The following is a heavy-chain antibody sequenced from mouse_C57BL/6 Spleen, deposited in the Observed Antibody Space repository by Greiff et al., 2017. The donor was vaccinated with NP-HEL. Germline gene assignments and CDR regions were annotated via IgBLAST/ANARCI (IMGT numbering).Heavy chain of an antibody. CDR1: GYTFTSYW. CDR2: IDPSDSYT. Sequence: QVQLQQPGAELVKPGASVKLSCKASGYTFTSYWMQWVKQRPGQGLEWIGEIDPSDSYTNYNQQFKGKATLTVDTSSSTAYMQLSSLTSEDSAVYYCAIYYGYDGAMDYWGQGTSVTVSS. V-gene: IGHV1-50*01. J-gene: IGHJ4*01. D-gene: IGHD2-2*01. CDR3: AIYYGYDGAMDY.